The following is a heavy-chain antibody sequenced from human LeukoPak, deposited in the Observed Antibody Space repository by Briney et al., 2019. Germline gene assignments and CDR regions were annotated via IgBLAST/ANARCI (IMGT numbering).Heavy chain of an antibody. J-gene: IGHJ6*03. D-gene: IGHD2-2*01. CDR3: ASSPHLRRRYCSSTSCDKYYYYYMDV. V-gene: IGHV4-4*07. Sequence: PSETLSLTCTVSGGSISSYYWSWIRQPAGKGLEWIGRIYTSGSTNYNPSLKSRVTMSVDTSKNQFSLKLSSVTAADTAVYYCASSPHLRRRYCSSTSCDKYYYYYMDVWGKGTTVTVSS. CDR2: IYTSGST. CDR1: GGSISSYY.